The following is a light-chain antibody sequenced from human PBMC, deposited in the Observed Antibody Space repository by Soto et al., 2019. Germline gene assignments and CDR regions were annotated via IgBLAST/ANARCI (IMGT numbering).Light chain of an antibody. CDR2: EGS. CDR1: SSEVGSYNL. V-gene: IGLV2-23*03. J-gene: IGLJ1*01. CDR3: CSYAGSSTFLYV. Sequence: QSVLTQPASVSRSPGQSITISCPGTSSEVGSYNLVSWYQQHPGKAPKLMIYEGSKRTSGVSNRFSGSKSGNTASLTISGLQAEYEADYYCCSYAGSSTFLYVFGTGTKVTVL.